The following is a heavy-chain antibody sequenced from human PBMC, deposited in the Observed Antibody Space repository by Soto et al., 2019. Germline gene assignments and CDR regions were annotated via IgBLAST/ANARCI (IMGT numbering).Heavy chain of an antibody. CDR2: IYYSGST. J-gene: IGHJ4*02. Sequence: SETLSLTCTVSGGSLSSSSYYWGWIRQPPGKGLEWIGSIYYSGSTHYNPSLKSRVTISVDTSKNQFSLKLSSVTAADTAVYYCARHTPAISISDHWGQGTLVTVSS. CDR1: GGSLSSSSYY. CDR3: ARHTPAISISDH. V-gene: IGHV4-39*01. D-gene: IGHD2-15*01.